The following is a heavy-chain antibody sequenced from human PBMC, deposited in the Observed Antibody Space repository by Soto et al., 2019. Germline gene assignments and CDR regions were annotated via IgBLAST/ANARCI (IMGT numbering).Heavy chain of an antibody. CDR2: ISAYNGNT. V-gene: IGHV1-18*01. CDR1: GYTFTSYG. Sequence: ASVKVSCKASGYTFTSYGISWVRQAPGEGLEWMGWISAYNGNTSYAQKLQGRVTMTTDTSTRTAYMELRRLRSDDTAVYYCARVEDIVVVVAATGRGWFDPWGQGTMVTVSS. J-gene: IGHJ5*02. CDR3: ARVEDIVVVVAATGRGWFDP. D-gene: IGHD2-15*01.